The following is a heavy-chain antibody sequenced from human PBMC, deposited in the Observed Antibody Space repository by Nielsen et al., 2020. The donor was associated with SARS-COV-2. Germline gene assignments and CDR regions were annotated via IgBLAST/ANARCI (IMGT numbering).Heavy chain of an antibody. J-gene: IGHJ1*01. CDR1: GGSISSSSYY. D-gene: IGHD3-9*01. CDR2: IYYSGST. V-gene: IGHV4-39*01. Sequence: SETLSLTCTVSGGSISSSSYYWGWIRQPPGKGLEWIGSIYYSGSTYYNPSLKSRVTISVDTSKNQFSLKLSSVTAADTAVYYCARVLTGYHFQHWGQGTLVTVSS. CDR3: ARVLTGYHFQH.